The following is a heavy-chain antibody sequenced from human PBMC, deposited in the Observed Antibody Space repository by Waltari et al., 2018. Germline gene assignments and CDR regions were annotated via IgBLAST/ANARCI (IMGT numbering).Heavy chain of an antibody. CDR3: AKGAYSSGSDY. D-gene: IGHD6-19*01. V-gene: IGHV3-30*02. CDR1: GFTFSSYG. CDR2: IRYDGSNK. J-gene: IGHJ4*02. Sequence: QVQLVESGGGVVQPGGSLRLSCAASGFTFSSYGMHWVRQAPGKGVEGGAFIRYDGSNKYYADAVKGRFTISRDNSKNTLYLQMNSLRAEDTAVYYCAKGAYSSGSDYWGQGTLVTVSS.